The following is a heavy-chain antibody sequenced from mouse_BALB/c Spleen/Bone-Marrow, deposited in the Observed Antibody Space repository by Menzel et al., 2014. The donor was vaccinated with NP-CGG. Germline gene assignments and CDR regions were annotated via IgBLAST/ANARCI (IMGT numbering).Heavy chain of an antibody. CDR1: GYTFTSYY. CDR3: ARYGSSYYLDY. J-gene: IGHJ2*01. CDR2: IYPGNVNT. D-gene: IGHD1-1*01. V-gene: IGHV1S56*01. Sequence: QVQLQQSGAELVKPGASVRISCKASGYTFTSYYIHWVKQRPGQGLEWIGWIYPGNVNTKYNEKFEGKATLTADKSSSTAYMQLSSLTSEDSAVYFCARYGSSYYLDYWGQGTTLTVSS.